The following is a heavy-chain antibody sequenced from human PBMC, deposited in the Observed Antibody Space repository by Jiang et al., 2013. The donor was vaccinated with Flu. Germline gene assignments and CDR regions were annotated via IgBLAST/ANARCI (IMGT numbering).Heavy chain of an antibody. CDR3: AKVEGIAESSVWGGNNWFDP. D-gene: IGHD6-13*01. CDR2: ISGSGGST. V-gene: IGHV3-23*01. J-gene: IGHJ5*02. Sequence: QPGGPVRLSCAASGFTFSSYAMSWVRQAPGKGLEWVSAISGSGGSTYYADSVKGRFTISRDNSKNTLYLQMNSLRAEDTAVYYCAKVEGIAESSVWGGNNWFDPWGQGTLVTVSS. CDR1: GFTFSSYA.